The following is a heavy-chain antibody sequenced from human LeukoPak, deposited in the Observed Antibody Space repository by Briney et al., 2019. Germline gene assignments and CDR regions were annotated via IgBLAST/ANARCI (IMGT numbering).Heavy chain of an antibody. CDR1: GFTFSTYA. Sequence: PGGSLRLSCAASGFTFSTYAMSWVRQAPGKGLEWVANIKQDGSAKYYADSVKGRFSISRDNAKNSLYLQMNSLRAEDTAVYYCARDHQSGYYVYWGQGTLVTVSS. D-gene: IGHD3-22*01. V-gene: IGHV3-7*01. J-gene: IGHJ4*02. CDR3: ARDHQSGYYVY. CDR2: IKQDGSAK.